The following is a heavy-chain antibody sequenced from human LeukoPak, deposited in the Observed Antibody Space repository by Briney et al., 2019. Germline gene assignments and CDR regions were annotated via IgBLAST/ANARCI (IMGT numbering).Heavy chain of an antibody. V-gene: IGHV1-2*02. CDR3: ARPEVDSRSWYVGYYFDY. CDR1: GYTFTGYY. J-gene: IGHJ4*02. D-gene: IGHD6-13*01. CDR2: INPNSGGT. Sequence: GASVKVSCKASGYTFTGYYMHWVRQAPGQGLEWMGWINPNSGGTNYAQKFQGRVTMTRDTSISTAYMELSRLRSDDTAVYYCARPEVDSRSWYVGYYFDYWGQGTLVTVSS.